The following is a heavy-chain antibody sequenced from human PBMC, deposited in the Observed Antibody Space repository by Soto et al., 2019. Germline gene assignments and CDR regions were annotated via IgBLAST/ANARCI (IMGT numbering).Heavy chain of an antibody. D-gene: IGHD6-6*01. Sequence: QVHLVQSGAEVKKPGASVKVSCKASGYTFTAHYMHWVRQAPGQGLEWMGIINASGGSTSYAQKLQGRVTMTRDTSTSTLYMELSSLRSEDTAVYYCVRDSTSHALDIWGQGTMVTVST. CDR3: VRDSTSHALDI. J-gene: IGHJ3*02. V-gene: IGHV1-46*04. CDR2: INASGGST. CDR1: GYTFTAHY.